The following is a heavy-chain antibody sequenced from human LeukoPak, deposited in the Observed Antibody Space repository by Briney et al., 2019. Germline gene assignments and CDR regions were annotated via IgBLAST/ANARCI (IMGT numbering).Heavy chain of an antibody. D-gene: IGHD4-17*01. CDR1: GFTFSSYS. V-gene: IGHV3-21*01. Sequence: GGSLRLSCAASGFTFSSYSMNWVRQAPGKGLEWVSSISSSSSYIYYADSVKGRFTISRDNAKNSLYLQMNSLRAEDTAVYYCARGDYGDDSAFDIWGQGTMVTVSS. J-gene: IGHJ3*02. CDR3: ARGDYGDDSAFDI. CDR2: ISSSSSYI.